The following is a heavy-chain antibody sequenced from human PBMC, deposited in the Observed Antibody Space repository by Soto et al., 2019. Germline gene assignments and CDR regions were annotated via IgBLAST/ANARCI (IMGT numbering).Heavy chain of an antibody. J-gene: IGHJ6*02. CDR2: ISSSSFSI. Sequence: EVQLVESGGGQVKPGGSLRLSCAASGFTFSSYSMNWVRQAPGKGLEWVSSISSSSFSINYADSVKGRFSISRDNAQKSLHLQMNNLRAEDTAVYYCARNESSNIYGMDVWGQGTTVTVSS. CDR1: GFTFSSYS. D-gene: IGHD6-6*01. V-gene: IGHV3-21*01. CDR3: ARNESSNIYGMDV.